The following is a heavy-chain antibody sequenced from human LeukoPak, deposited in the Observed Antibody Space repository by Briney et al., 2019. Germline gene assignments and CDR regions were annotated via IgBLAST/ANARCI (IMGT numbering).Heavy chain of an antibody. D-gene: IGHD3-22*01. CDR2: IIPIFGTV. Sequence: ASVKVSCKASGGTFSSYAISWVRQAPGQGLEWMGGIIPIFGTVNYAQKFQGRVTITTDESTSTAYMELSSLRSEDTAVYYCAFINDYDSSGYSSYWGQGTLVTVSS. V-gene: IGHV1-69*05. CDR1: GGTFSSYA. J-gene: IGHJ4*02. CDR3: AFINDYDSSGYSSY.